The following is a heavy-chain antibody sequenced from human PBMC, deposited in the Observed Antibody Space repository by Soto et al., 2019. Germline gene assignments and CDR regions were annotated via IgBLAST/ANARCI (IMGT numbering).Heavy chain of an antibody. CDR2: ISGSGGTT. V-gene: IGHV3-23*01. D-gene: IGHD2-15*01. CDR3: ARDERYCSGGSCSGWFDP. CDR1: GFTFNSYT. Sequence: GGSLRLSCAASGFTFNSYTMSWVRQAPGKGLEWVSSISGSGGTTYYADSVKGRFTISRDNSKSTLYLQMNSLRAEDTAVYYCARDERYCSGGSCSGWFDPWGQGTLVTVSS. J-gene: IGHJ5*02.